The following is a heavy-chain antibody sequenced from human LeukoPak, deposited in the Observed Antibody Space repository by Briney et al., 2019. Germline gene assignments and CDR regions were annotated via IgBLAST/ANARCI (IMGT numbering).Heavy chain of an antibody. CDR3: ARDLGLTCISTSCPPDY. CDR1: GYTFTGYY. D-gene: IGHD2-2*01. J-gene: IGHJ4*02. V-gene: IGHV1-2*02. CDR2: INPNSGGT. Sequence: ASVKVSCKASGYTFTGYYMHWVRQAPGQGLEWMGWINPNSGGTNYAQKFQGRVTMTRDTSISTAYMELRSLRSDDTAVYYCARDLGLTCISTSCPPDYWGQGTLVTVSS.